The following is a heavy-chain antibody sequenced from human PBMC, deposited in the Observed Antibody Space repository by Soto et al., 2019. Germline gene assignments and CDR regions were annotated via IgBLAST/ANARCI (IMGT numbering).Heavy chain of an antibody. V-gene: IGHV4-59*12. Sequence: SETLSLTCTVSGGSISSYYWSWIRQPPGKGLEWIGYIYYSGSTNYNPSLKSRVTISVDTSKNQFSLKLSSVTAADTAVYYCARYYGSGSYYLNWFDPWGQGTLVTVSS. D-gene: IGHD3-10*01. J-gene: IGHJ5*02. CDR1: GGSISSYY. CDR2: IYYSGST. CDR3: ARYYGSGSYYLNWFDP.